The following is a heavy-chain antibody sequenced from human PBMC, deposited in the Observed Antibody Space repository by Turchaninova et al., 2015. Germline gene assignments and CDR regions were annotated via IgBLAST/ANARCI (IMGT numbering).Heavy chain of an antibody. Sequence: QVQLQDSGPGLVKPSETLSLTCTVSGGSISSYYWRWIRQPPGKGLEWIGYMYYSGGTNYNPSLKSRVTISVDTSKNQFSLNLSSVTAADTAVYYCARGSRGIYWYFDLWGRGTLVTVSS. CDR3: ARGSRGIYWYFDL. CDR2: MYYSGGT. D-gene: IGHD2-15*01. CDR1: GGSISSYY. J-gene: IGHJ2*01. V-gene: IGHV4-59*12.